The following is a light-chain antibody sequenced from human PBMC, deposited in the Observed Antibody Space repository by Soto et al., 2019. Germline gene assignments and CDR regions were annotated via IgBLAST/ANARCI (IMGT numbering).Light chain of an antibody. V-gene: IGKV3-15*01. CDR2: AAS. Sequence: EIVMTQSPVTSSGSPGERATLSCKASQSVSNNVAWYQQKPGQGPRLLIYAASTRATGIPARFSGSGSGTEFTLTINSLQSEDFAVYYCQQYSKWPLFTFGPGTKVDIK. CDR1: QSVSNN. CDR3: QQYSKWPLFT. J-gene: IGKJ3*01.